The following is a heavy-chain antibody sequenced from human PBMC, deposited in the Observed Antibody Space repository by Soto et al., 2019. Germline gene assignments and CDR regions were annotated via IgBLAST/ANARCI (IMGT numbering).Heavy chain of an antibody. D-gene: IGHD3-10*01. V-gene: IGHV3-23*01. CDR1: GFTFSNYA. CDR3: AKAWFGDRNAFDI. CDR2: ISGSGGSI. Sequence: EVQLLESGGGLVQPGGSLRLSCAASGFTFSNYAMSWVRQAPGKGLEWVSVISGSGGSIYNADSVKGRFTISRDNSKNTLHLQMNSLRDEDTAVYYCAKAWFGDRNAFDIWGQGTMVTVSS. J-gene: IGHJ3*02.